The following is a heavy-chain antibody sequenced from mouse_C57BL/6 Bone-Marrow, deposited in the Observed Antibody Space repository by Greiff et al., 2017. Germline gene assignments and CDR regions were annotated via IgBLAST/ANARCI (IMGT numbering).Heavy chain of an antibody. CDR2: ISDGGSYT. V-gene: IGHV5-4*01. Sequence: EVKLMESGGGLVKPGGSLKLSCAASGFTFSSYAMSWVRQTPETRLEWVATISDGGSYTYYPDNVKGRFTISRDNAKNNLYLQMSHLKSEDTAMYYCARDPGRDAMDYWGQGTSVTVSS. CDR1: GFTFSSYA. J-gene: IGHJ4*01. CDR3: ARDPGRDAMDY. D-gene: IGHD3-3*01.